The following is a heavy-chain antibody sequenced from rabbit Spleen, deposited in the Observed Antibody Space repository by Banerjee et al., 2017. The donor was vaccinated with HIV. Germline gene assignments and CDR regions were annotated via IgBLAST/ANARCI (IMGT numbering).Heavy chain of an antibody. J-gene: IGHJ4*01. CDR2: IYAGSGGST. Sequence: LEESGGGLVKPGGTLTLTCTVSGFSFSSNWICWVRQAPGKGLECSACIYAGSGGSTYYASWVNGRFTISKTSSTTVTLQMTSLTAADTATYFCARGSATMTMVITGYYLNLWGPGTLVTVS. CDR1: GFSFSSNW. D-gene: IGHD2-1*01. V-gene: IGHV1S45*01. CDR3: ARGSATMTMVITGYYLNL.